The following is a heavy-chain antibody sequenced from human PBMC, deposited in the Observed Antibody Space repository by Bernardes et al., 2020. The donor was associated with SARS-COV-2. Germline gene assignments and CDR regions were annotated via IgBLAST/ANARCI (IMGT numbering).Heavy chain of an antibody. J-gene: IGHJ4*02. CDR1: GGSISSYY. CDR2: IYYSGST. CDR3: ATGRMLSWYYFDY. V-gene: IGHV4-59*08. Sequence: SETLSLTCTVSGGSISSYYWSWIRQPPGKGLEWIGYIYYSGSTSYNPSLKSRVTISVDTSKNRFSLKLSSVTAADTAVYYCATGRMLSWYYFDYWGQGTLVTVSS. D-gene: IGHD2-8*01.